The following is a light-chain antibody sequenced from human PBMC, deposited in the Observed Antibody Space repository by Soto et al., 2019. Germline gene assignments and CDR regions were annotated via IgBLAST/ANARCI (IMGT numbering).Light chain of an antibody. CDR3: QQYGSTLYT. CDR1: QSVSSSY. CDR2: GAS. V-gene: IGKV3-20*01. J-gene: IGKJ2*01. Sequence: EIVLTQSPGTLSLSPGERATLSCRASQSVSSSYFAWYQQKPGQAPMLLIYGASSRATGIPDRFCGSGSGTAFTLPIIRLEPQDVAVYYCQQYGSTLYTFGQGTKLEIK.